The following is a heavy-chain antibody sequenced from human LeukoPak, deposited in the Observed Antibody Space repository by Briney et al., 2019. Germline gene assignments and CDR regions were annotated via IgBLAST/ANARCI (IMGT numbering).Heavy chain of an antibody. CDR2: INPSGGST. D-gene: IGHD3-22*01. Sequence: ASVKVSCTASGYTFTSYYMHWVRQAPGQGLEWMGIINPSGGSTSYAQKFQGRVTMTRDTSTSTVYMELSSLRSEDTAVYYCARDYYDSSGYPFSYGMDVWAKGPRSPSP. J-gene: IGHJ6*02. V-gene: IGHV1-46*01. CDR1: GYTFTSYY. CDR3: ARDYYDSSGYPFSYGMDV.